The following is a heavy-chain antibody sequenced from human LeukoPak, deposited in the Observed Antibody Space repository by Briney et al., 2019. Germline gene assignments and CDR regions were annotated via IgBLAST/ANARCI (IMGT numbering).Heavy chain of an antibody. V-gene: IGHV3-53*01. CDR3: TGYGLDY. CDR1: GFTFGHYW. J-gene: IGHJ4*02. CDR2: IYSGGSA. D-gene: IGHD4-17*01. Sequence: PGGSLRLSCAASGFTFGHYWMTWVRQAPGKGLEWVSVIYSGGSAYYADSVKGRFTISRDNSKNTLYLQMNSLGADDTAIYYCTGYGLDYWGQGTLVTVSS.